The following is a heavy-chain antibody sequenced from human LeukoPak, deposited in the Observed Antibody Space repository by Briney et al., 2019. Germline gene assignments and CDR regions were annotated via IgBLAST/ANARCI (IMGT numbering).Heavy chain of an antibody. D-gene: IGHD7-27*01. V-gene: IGHV3-33*08. J-gene: IGHJ5*02. CDR2: IWYDGSNK. Sequence: HAGRSLRLSCAASGFTFSSYGVHWVRQAPGKGLEWVAVIWYDGSNKYYADSVKGRFTISRDNSKNTLYLQMNSLRAEDTAVYYCAREREWGPVTYLFDPWGQGTLVTVSS. CDR1: GFTFSSYG. CDR3: AREREWGPVTYLFDP.